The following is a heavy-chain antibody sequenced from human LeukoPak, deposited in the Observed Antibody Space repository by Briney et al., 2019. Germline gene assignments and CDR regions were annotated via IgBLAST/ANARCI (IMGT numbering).Heavy chain of an antibody. V-gene: IGHV4-59*08. CDR3: ASQFYYDSRGYPAFDY. D-gene: IGHD3-22*01. CDR1: GGTITGYY. Sequence: SETLSLTCRVSGGTITGYYWNWIRQPPGKGMEWIAYMHSSGTAIYNPSLKSRVTMSVDTSKKQFSLKLSSVTASDTAVYYCASQFYYDSRGYPAFDYWGQGTLVTVSS. CDR2: MHSSGTA. J-gene: IGHJ4*02.